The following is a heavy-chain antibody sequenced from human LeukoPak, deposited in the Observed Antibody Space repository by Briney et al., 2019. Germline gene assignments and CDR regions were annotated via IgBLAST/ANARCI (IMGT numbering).Heavy chain of an antibody. V-gene: IGHV3-23*01. CDR2: ISGSGGST. J-gene: IGHJ3*02. D-gene: IGHD5-12*01. Sequence: GGSLRLSCAASGFTFSSYAMSWVRQAPGKGLEWVSAISGSGGSTYYADSVKGRFTISRDNSKNTLYLQMNSLRAEDTAVYYCAKDREWLRSRIAGDAFDIWGQGTMVTVSS. CDR1: GFTFSSYA. CDR3: AKDREWLRSRIAGDAFDI.